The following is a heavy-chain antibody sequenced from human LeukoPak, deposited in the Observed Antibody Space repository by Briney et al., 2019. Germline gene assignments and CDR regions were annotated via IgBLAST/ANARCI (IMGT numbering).Heavy chain of an antibody. Sequence: PSQTLSLTCAVSGGSISSGGYSWSWIRQPPGKGLEWIGSIYYSGSTYYNPSLKSRVTISVDTSKNQFSLKLSSVTAADTAVYYCARLFGDGHEDLFDYWGQGTLVTVSS. CDR3: ARLFGDGHEDLFDY. CDR2: IYYSGST. J-gene: IGHJ4*02. D-gene: IGHD3-10*01. V-gene: IGHV4-30-2*03. CDR1: GGSISSGGYS.